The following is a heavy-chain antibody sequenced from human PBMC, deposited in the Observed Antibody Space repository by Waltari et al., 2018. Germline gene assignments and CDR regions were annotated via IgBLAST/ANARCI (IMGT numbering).Heavy chain of an antibody. D-gene: IGHD7-27*01. CDR3: ARVLSTVQLGIFAY. V-gene: IGHV1-2*06. Sequence: QVQMVQSGAEVKNPGASGKVYCMASGYILPADHLHWVRQAPGQGLEWMGRINPNSGPTTYAQMFQGRVTMTRDTSISTAYMEVTGLRSDDTAVYYCARVLSTVQLGIFAYWGQGTVVTVSS. J-gene: IGHJ4*02. CDR1: GYILPADH. CDR2: INPNSGPT.